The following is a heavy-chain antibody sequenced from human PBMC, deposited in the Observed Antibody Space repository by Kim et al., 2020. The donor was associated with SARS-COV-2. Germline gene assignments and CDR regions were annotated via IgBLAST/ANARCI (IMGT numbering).Heavy chain of an antibody. D-gene: IGHD1-20*01. CDR1: GYTFTNFG. CDR3: ATELVPGITFRFEP. Sequence: ASVKVSCKASGYTFTNFGVSWVRQAPGQGPEWMGWISANNGDTNFAQKFQGRVTLTTETSTSTAFMELRSLRSDDSAIYYCATELVPGITFRFEPWCQGT. J-gene: IGHJ5*02. CDR2: ISANNGDT. V-gene: IGHV1-18*01.